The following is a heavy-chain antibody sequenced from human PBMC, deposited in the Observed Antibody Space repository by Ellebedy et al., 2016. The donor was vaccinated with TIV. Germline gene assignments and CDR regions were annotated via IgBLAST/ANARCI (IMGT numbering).Heavy chain of an antibody. V-gene: IGHV4-61*08. CDR3: ARTEALMRGRVWRN. Sequence: SETLSLTXTVSGGSISSGGYYWSWIRQPPGKGLEWIGYIYYSGSTNYNPSLKSRVTISVDTSKNQFSLKLSSVTAADTAVYYCARTEALMRGRVWRNWGQGTLVTVSS. CDR1: GGSISSGGYY. D-gene: IGHD1-14*01. J-gene: IGHJ4*02. CDR2: IYYSGST.